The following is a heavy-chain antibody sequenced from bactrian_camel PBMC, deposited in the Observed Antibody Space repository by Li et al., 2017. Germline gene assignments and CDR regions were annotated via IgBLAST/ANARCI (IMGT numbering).Heavy chain of an antibody. V-gene: IGHV3S55*01. Sequence: VQLVESGGGSVQVGGSLRLSCEVSGLRFDMFCLGWFRRAAGKEREGVAAIDSDGSTSYADSVKGRFTISQDNAKNTLYLQMNSLKPEDTAMYYCAAEIASARCPDKFGYWGQGTQVTVS. D-gene: IGHD3*01. CDR2: IDSDGST. J-gene: IGHJ6*01. CDR3: AAEIASARCPDKFGY. CDR1: GLRFDMFC.